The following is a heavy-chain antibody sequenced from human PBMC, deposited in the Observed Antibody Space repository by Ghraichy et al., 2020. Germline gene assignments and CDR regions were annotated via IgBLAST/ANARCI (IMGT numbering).Heavy chain of an antibody. Sequence: SETLSLTCTVSGGSISPFYWSWIRQPPGKGLEWVGYISHSGNPNYNPSLNGRLSMSIDTSKSQFSLRLTSVTAADTAVYYCARRTLATNFDYWGQGTLVTVSS. CDR2: ISHSGNP. CDR3: ARRTLATNFDY. V-gene: IGHV4-59*01. CDR1: GGSISPFY. J-gene: IGHJ4*02. D-gene: IGHD1-14*01.